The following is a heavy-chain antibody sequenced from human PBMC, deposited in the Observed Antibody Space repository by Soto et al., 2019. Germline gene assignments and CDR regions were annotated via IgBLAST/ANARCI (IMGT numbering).Heavy chain of an antibody. CDR2: INSDGSST. CDR3: ARVRSSSWYESYYYYGMDV. CDR1: GFTFSSYW. J-gene: IGHJ6*02. V-gene: IGHV3-74*01. D-gene: IGHD6-13*01. Sequence: GGSLRLSCAASGFTFSSYWMHWVRQAPGKGLVWVSRINSDGSSTSYADSVKGRFTISRDNAKNTLYLQMNSLRAEDTAVYYCARVRSSSWYESYYYYGMDVWGQGTTVTVSS.